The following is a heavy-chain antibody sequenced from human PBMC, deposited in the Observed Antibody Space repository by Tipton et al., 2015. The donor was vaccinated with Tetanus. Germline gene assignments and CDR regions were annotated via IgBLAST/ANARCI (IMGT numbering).Heavy chain of an antibody. V-gene: IGHV4-59*01. J-gene: IGHJ1*01. Sequence: LRLSCTVSGGSISTYHWNWIRQFPGKGLEWIGYIDYFGTTKYNPSLKSRGAMSVDTSKNQLSLKLSSVTSADTAVYYCARTSGYLYSSYWGQGTLVTVSS. CDR1: GGSISTYH. CDR2: IDYFGTT. CDR3: ARTSGYLYSSY. D-gene: IGHD3-3*01.